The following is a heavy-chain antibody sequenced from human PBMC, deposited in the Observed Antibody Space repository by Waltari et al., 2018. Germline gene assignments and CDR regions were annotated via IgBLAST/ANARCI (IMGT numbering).Heavy chain of an antibody. J-gene: IGHJ4*02. CDR1: GDTFRRYA. D-gene: IGHD3-22*01. CDR3: ARSYYYDRRANYPSLGAFDS. CDR2: IIPLFGTT. Sequence: QVQLVQSGAEVKKPGSSVKVSCKASGDTFRRYAISWVRQAPGQGLEWMGGIIPLFGTTTYAQKFQGRVTMTADEPTSTAYVELSSLKSEDTAVYFCARSYYYDRRANYPSLGAFDSWGQGTLVTVSS. V-gene: IGHV1-69*12.